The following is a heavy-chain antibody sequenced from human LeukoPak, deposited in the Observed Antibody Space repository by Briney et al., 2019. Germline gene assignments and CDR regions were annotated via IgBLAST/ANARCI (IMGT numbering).Heavy chain of an antibody. D-gene: IGHD5-18*01. V-gene: IGHV4-59*01. CDR1: GGSISSYY. CDR2: IYYSGST. J-gene: IGHJ4*02. CDR3: ASLGVAGYSYGDDY. Sequence: SETLSLTCTVSGGSISSYYWSWIRQPPGKGLEWIGYIYYSGSTNHNPSLKSRVTISVDTSKNQFSLKLSSVTAADTAVYYCASLGVAGYSYGDDYWGQGTLVTVSS.